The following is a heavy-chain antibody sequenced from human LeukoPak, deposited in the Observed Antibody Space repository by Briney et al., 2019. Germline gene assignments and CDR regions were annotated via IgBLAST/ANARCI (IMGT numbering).Heavy chain of an antibody. Sequence: PGGSLRLSCAASGFTFSSYSMNWVRQAPGKGLEWVSSISSSSSYIYYADSVRGRFTISRDNAKNSLYLQMNSLRAEDTAVYYCARDKGYSSGYPIDYWGQGTLVTVSS. J-gene: IGHJ4*02. D-gene: IGHD6-19*01. CDR1: GFTFSSYS. CDR2: ISSSSSYI. V-gene: IGHV3-21*01. CDR3: ARDKGYSSGYPIDY.